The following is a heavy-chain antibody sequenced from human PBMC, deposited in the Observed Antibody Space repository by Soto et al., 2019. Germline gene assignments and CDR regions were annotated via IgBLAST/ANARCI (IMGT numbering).Heavy chain of an antibody. J-gene: IGHJ6*02. CDR3: ARVPLAATGGHYYYYGMDV. CDR1: GFTFSGYS. Sequence: GGPLRLCSAASGFTFSGYSRNCVRQGPGTGLEWVASISSSSSYMYYAESVEGRFTISRENAKNSLYLQMHSLRGEDTAVYYCARVPLAATGGHYYYYGMDVWGQGTTVTVSS. V-gene: IGHV3-21*01. CDR2: ISSSSSYM. D-gene: IGHD3-16*01.